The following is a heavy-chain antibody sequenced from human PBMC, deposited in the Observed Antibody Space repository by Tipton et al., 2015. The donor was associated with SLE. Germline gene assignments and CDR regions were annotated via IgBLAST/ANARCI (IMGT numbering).Heavy chain of an antibody. CDR2: IYTSGST. D-gene: IGHD5-12*01. CDR1: GGSISSGSDH. V-gene: IGHV4-61*02. Sequence: TLSLTCTVSGGSISSGSDHWTWIRQPAGKGLEWIGRIYTSGSTNYNPSLKSRVTLSVDTSKNQFSLNVTSVTAADTAVYYCANDYGGSRGYDNCFDPWGQGILVTVSS. J-gene: IGHJ5*02. CDR3: ANDYGGSRGYDNCFDP.